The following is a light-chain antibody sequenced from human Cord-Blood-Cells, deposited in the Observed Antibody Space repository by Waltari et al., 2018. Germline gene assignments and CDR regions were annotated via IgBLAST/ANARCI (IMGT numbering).Light chain of an antibody. J-gene: IGKJ2*01. V-gene: IGKV3-11*01. CDR2: DAS. Sequence: DIVLTQSPATLSLSPGERATLSCRASQSVSSYLAWYQQKPGQAPRLLIYDASNRATGIPARFSGSGSGTDFTLTIISLEPEDFAVYYCQQRSNWYTFGQGTKLEIK. CDR1: QSVSSY. CDR3: QQRSNWYT.